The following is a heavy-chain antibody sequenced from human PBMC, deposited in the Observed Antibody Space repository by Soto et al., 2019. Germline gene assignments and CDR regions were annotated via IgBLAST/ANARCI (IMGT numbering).Heavy chain of an antibody. CDR1: GFTVSSNY. CDR2: IYSGGST. V-gene: IGHV3-53*04. J-gene: IGHJ4*02. Sequence: EVQLVESGGGLVQPGGSLRLSCAASGFTVSSNYMSWVRQAPGKGLEWVSVIYSGGSTYYADSVKGRFTISRHNSKNTLYLQMNSSIAEDTAVYYCARDGGYCSGGSCYGYWGQGTLVTVSS. D-gene: IGHD2-15*01. CDR3: ARDGGYCSGGSCYGY.